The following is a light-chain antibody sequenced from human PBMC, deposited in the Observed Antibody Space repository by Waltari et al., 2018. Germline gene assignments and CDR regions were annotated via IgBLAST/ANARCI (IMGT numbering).Light chain of an antibody. J-gene: IGLJ3*02. CDR2: QDF. CDR3: QAWDSSTWV. V-gene: IGLV3-1*01. CDR1: KLGDTY. Sequence: SYELTQPPSVSISPGQTASITCSGDKLGDTYACWYQQKPGQSPGLVIYQDFKRPSGIPGRFAGSNSGNTATLTISGTQAMDEADYYCQAWDSSTWVFGGGTKLTVL.